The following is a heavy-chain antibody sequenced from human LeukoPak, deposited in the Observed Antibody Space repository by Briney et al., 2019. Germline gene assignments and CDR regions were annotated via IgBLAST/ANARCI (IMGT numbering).Heavy chain of an antibody. CDR1: GGSISSYY. J-gene: IGHJ6*03. V-gene: IGHV4-59*01. CDR3: ARVDDFWSGPYYMDV. Sequence: ASETLSLTCTVSGGSISSYYWSWIRQPPGKGLEWIGYIYYSGSTNYNPSLKSRVTISVDTSKNQFSLKLSSVTAADTAVYYCARVDDFWSGPYYMDVWGKGTTVTVSS. CDR2: IYYSGST. D-gene: IGHD3-3*01.